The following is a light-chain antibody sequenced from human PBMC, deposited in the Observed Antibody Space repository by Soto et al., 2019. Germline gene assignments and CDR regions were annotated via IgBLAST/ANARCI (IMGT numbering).Light chain of an antibody. V-gene: IGKV3-11*01. CDR3: LTSWT. J-gene: IGKJ1*01. Sequence: IVLTQSPATLSLSPGERATLSCRASQSIRTFLAWYQQKPGQAPRLLIYDSSNRATDIPARFSGSGSGTDFALTISSPEPEDFAVYYCLTSWTFGQGTRVEIK. CDR1: QSIRTF. CDR2: DSS.